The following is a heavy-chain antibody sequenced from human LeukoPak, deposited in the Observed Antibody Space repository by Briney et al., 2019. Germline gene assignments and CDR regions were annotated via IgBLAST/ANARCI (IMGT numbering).Heavy chain of an antibody. Sequence: EASVKVSCKASGGTFSSYAISWVRQAPGQGLEWMGGIIPIFGTANYAQKFQGRVTITADESTSTAYMELSSLRSEDTAVYYCARSSYGSGSSADFDYWGQGTLVTVSS. CDR3: ARSSYGSGSSADFDY. CDR2: IIPIFGTA. V-gene: IGHV1-69*13. J-gene: IGHJ4*02. D-gene: IGHD3-10*01. CDR1: GGTFSSYA.